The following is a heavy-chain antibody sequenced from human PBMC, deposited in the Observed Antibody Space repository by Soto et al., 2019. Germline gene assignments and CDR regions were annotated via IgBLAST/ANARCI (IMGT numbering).Heavy chain of an antibody. D-gene: IGHD5-12*01. V-gene: IGHV3-30-3*01. CDR3: ARGRVMGGIDLNLYVMDV. J-gene: IGHJ6*02. Sequence: GGSLRLSCAASEFSFSNYAIHWVRQAPGKGLEWVSSISYDGNYKYYADSVKGRFTISRDNSKNTLYLQMNSLRTEDTAVYYCARGRVMGGIDLNLYVMDVWGQGTTATVSS. CDR2: ISYDGNYK. CDR1: EFSFSNYA.